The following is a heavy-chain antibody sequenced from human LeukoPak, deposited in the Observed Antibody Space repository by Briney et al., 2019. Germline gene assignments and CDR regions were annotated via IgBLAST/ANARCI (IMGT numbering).Heavy chain of an antibody. J-gene: IGHJ4*02. V-gene: IGHV3-23*01. Sequence: HSGGSLRLSCAASGFTFSSYAMSWFRQAPGKGLEWVSAISGSGGSTYYADSVKGRFTISRDNSKNTLYLQMNSLRAEDTAVYYCAKRPHEIWFGPMWGQGTLVTVSS. D-gene: IGHD3-10*01. CDR3: AKRPHEIWFGPM. CDR2: ISGSGGST. CDR1: GFTFSSYA.